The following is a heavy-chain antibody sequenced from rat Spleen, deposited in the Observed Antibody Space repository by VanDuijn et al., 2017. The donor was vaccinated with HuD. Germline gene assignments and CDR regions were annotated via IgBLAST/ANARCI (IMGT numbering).Heavy chain of an antibody. D-gene: IGHD1-11*01. J-gene: IGHJ2*01. Sequence: EVQLVESGGGLVQPGRSLKLSCAASGFTFTNYDMAWVRQAPKKGLEWVTAISYDGGSTYYPDSVKGRFTISRNNAKSTLYLQMDSLRTEDTATYYCARREYGGFFGYFDYWGQGVMVTVSS. V-gene: IGHV5-7*01. CDR3: ARREYGGFFGYFDY. CDR1: GFTFTNYD. CDR2: ISYDGGST.